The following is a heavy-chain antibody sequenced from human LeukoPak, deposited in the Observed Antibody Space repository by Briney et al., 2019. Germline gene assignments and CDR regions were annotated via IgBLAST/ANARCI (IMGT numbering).Heavy chain of an antibody. CDR2: LYYSGGT. V-gene: IGHV4-39*01. CDR1: GGSISSSNYY. D-gene: IGHD2-15*01. J-gene: IGHJ4*02. CDR3: ASEYCSGATCYFGD. Sequence: SETLCLTCTVSGGSISSSNYYWAWVRQPPGEGLEWIGSLYYSGGTYYNPPLKSRATISVDTSKYQFSLKLSSVTGTDTAVYYCASEYCSGATCYFGDWGQGTLVTVSS.